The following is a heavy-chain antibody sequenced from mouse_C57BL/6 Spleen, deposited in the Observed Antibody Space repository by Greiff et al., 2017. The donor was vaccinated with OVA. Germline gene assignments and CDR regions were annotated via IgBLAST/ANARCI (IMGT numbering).Heavy chain of an antibody. CDR1: GYTFTSYW. CDR3: ADTVVATGDY. CDR2: IHPNSGST. V-gene: IGHV1-64*01. Sequence: VQLQQPGAELVKPGASVKLSCKASGYTFTSYWMHWVKQRPGQGLEWIGMIHPNSGSTNYNEKFKSKATLTVDTSSSTAYMQLSSLTSEDSAVYYGADTVVATGDYWGQGTTLTVSS. J-gene: IGHJ2*01. D-gene: IGHD1-1*01.